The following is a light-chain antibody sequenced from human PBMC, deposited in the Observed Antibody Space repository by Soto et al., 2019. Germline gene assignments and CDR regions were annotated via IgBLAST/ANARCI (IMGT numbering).Light chain of an antibody. Sequence: EIVMTQSPATLSVSPGERATLSCRASQSVSNQLAWYQQKPGQAPRLLIYGASTRATGIPARFSGSGSGTEFTLSISSLQSEDFAVYYCQQAHDWSRTFGQGTKVEIK. CDR2: GAS. V-gene: IGKV3-15*01. J-gene: IGKJ1*01. CDR3: QQAHDWSRT. CDR1: QSVSNQ.